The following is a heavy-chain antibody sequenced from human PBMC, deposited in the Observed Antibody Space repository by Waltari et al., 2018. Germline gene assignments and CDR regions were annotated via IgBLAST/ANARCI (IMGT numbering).Heavy chain of an antibody. CDR1: ESSFTNYW. CDR2: ISPGDSDT. J-gene: IGHJ1*01. Sequence: EVQLVQSGAEVKKPGESLKISCKASESSFTNYWIGWVRQTPGNGLELMALISPGDSDTRYNPSFQGQIAISADKSIATAYLQWRSLQDSDTAMYYCVSLRIHMTIIFWGQGTLVTVSS. D-gene: IGHD5-18*01. CDR3: VSLRIHMTIIF. V-gene: IGHV5-51*01.